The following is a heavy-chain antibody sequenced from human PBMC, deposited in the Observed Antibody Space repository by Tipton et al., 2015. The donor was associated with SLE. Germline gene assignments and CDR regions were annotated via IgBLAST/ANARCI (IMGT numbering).Heavy chain of an antibody. Sequence: TLSLTCTVSGGSISSHYWSWIRQPPGKGLEWIGYIYYSGSTNYNPSLKSRVTISVDTSKNQFSLKLSSVTAADTAVYYCAREVWGTGTTDWGQGTLVTVSS. D-gene: IGHD1-1*01. J-gene: IGHJ4*02. CDR3: AREVWGTGTTD. CDR2: IYYSGST. CDR1: GGSISSHY. V-gene: IGHV4-59*11.